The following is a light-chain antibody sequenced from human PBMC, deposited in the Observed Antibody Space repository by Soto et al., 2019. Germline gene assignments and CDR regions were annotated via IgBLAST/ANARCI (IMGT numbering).Light chain of an antibody. V-gene: IGLV2-8*01. CDR1: SSDIGVYNY. Sequence: QSALTQPPSASGSPGQSVTISCTGTSSDIGVYNYVSWYQQHPGKAPKLMLYEVSKRPSGVPDRFSGSKSGNTASLTVSGLQAEDEADYYCSSYTSNNHVVFGGGTKLTVL. CDR2: EVS. J-gene: IGLJ2*01. CDR3: SSYTSNNHVV.